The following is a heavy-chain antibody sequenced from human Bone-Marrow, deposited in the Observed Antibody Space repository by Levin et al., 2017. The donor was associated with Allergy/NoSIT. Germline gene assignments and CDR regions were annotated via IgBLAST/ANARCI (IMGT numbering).Heavy chain of an antibody. Sequence: RGESLKISCKGSGYNFTNHWIGWVRQMPGKGLELMAIIHPGDFDTSYGPSFQDQVSLSIDSSITTAYLQWSSLKASDTAMYFCARQRLDWDDPFDIWGQGTMVTVS. V-gene: IGHV5-51*01. CDR1: GYNFTNHW. CDR3: ARQRLDWDDPFDI. D-gene: IGHD3/OR15-3a*01. J-gene: IGHJ3*02. CDR2: IHPGDFDT.